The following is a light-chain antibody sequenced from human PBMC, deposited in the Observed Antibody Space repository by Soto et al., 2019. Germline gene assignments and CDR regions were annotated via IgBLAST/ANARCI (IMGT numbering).Light chain of an antibody. J-gene: IGKJ1*01. CDR2: GAS. Sequence: EIVLTQSPAALSMSPGERATLSCRASQSVSSSYLAWYQQKPGQAPRLLIYGASSRATGIPDRFSGSGSGTDFTLTISRLEPEDFAVYYCQQYGSSRTFGQGTKVDTK. V-gene: IGKV3-20*01. CDR1: QSVSSSY. CDR3: QQYGSSRT.